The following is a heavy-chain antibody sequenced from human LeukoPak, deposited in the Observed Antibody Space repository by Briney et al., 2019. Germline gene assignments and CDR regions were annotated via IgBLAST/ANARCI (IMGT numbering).Heavy chain of an antibody. D-gene: IGHD3-9*01. CDR3: ARTIIYDILTGPAYYFDY. Sequence: KSSETLSLTCTVSGGSISSYYWSWIRQPPGKGLEWIGYIYYSGSTNYNPSLKSRVTISVDTSKNQFSLKLSSVTAADTAVYYCARTIIYDILTGPAYYFDYWGQGTLVTVSS. CDR1: GGSISSYY. CDR2: IYYSGST. V-gene: IGHV4-59*01. J-gene: IGHJ4*02.